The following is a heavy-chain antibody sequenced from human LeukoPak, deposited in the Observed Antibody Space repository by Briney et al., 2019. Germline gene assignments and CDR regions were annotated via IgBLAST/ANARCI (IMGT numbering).Heavy chain of an antibody. CDR2: INPNSGGT. CDR1: GYTFTGYY. J-gene: IGHJ4*02. Sequence: ASVKVSCKACGYTFTGYYMHWVRQAPGQGLEWMGWINPNSGGTNYAQKFQGRVTMTRDTSISTAYMELSRLRSDDTAVYYCARAPYCGGDCYFDYWGQGTLVTVSS. D-gene: IGHD2-21*02. CDR3: ARAPYCGGDCYFDY. V-gene: IGHV1-2*02.